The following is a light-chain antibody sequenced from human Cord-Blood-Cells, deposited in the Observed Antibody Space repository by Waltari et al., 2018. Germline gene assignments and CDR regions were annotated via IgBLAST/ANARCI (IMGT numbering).Light chain of an antibody. V-gene: IGKV3-15*01. CDR2: GAS. Sequence: EIVMTNSPATLSVSPGERATLSCRASQSVSSNLAWYQQTPGQAPRHLIYGASPRATGIPARFSGSGSGTEFTLTISSLQSEDFAVYYCQQYNNWPPYTFGQGTKLEIK. J-gene: IGKJ2*01. CDR3: QQYNNWPPYT. CDR1: QSVSSN.